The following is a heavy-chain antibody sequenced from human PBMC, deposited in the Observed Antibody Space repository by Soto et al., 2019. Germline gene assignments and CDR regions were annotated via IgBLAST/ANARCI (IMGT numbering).Heavy chain of an antibody. J-gene: IGHJ5*02. CDR1: GGSISSSSYY. V-gene: IGHV4-39*07. CDR3: ATGGYWKFDP. D-gene: IGHD1-1*01. CDR2: ILHTGST. Sequence: SETLPLTWTVSGGSISSSSYYWGWIRQPPGKGLEWIGSILHTGSTNYNPSLKSRVTISIDKSKNQFSLTLNSVTAADTVVYYCATGGYWKFDPWGQGTLVTVSS.